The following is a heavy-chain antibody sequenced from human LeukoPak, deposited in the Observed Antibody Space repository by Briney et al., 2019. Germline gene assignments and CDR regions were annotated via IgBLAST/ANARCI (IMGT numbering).Heavy chain of an antibody. D-gene: IGHD2-15*01. J-gene: IGHJ3*02. CDR1: GFTFSDYT. CDR2: ITPRGDYI. Sequence: GGSLKLSCAASGFTFSDYTMSWVRQAPGKGLEWVSSITPRGDYIYYADSLKGRFTISRDNAKNSLYLQMNSLRAEDTALYYCASRGVVTGAFDIWGQGTMVTVSS. CDR3: ASRGVVTGAFDI. V-gene: IGHV3-21*04.